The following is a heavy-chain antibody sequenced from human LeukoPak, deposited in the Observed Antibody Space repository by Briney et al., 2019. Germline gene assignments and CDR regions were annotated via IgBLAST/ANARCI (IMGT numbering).Heavy chain of an antibody. D-gene: IGHD6-19*01. V-gene: IGHV4-59*01. CDR2: IYYSGNT. CDR1: GGSISGYY. CDR3: ARYSSGWYFGY. Sequence: SETLSLTCTVSGGSISGYYWSWIRQPPGKGLEWIGYIYYSGNTNYNPSLTSRVTISVDTSKNQFSLKLSSVTAADTAVYYCARYSSGWYFGYWGQGTLVTVSS. J-gene: IGHJ4*02.